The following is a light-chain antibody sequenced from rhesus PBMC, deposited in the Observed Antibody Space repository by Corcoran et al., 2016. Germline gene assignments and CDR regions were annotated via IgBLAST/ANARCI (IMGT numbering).Light chain of an antibody. CDR1: QGISSY. V-gene: IGKV1-25*01. CDR3: QQRNSYPWT. Sequence: DIQMTQSPSSLSASVGDRVTITCRASQGISSYLAWYQQTPGKAPKLLIYKASTLQSGVPSRFSGSGSGTDFTLTISSLQPEDVATYYCQQRNSYPWTFGQGTKVEIK. J-gene: IGKJ1*01. CDR2: KAS.